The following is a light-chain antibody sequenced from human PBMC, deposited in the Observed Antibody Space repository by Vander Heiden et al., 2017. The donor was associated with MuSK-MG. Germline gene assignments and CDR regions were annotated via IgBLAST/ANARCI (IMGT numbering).Light chain of an antibody. J-gene: IGLJ2*01. Sequence: QSVLTQPPSASGTPGQRVTISCSGSSSNIGSNYVYWYQQLPGTAPKLLIYRNNQRPSGVPDRFSGSKSGTSASLAISGLRSEDEADYYCAAWDDSLSVVFGGGTKLNV. V-gene: IGLV1-47*01. CDR2: RNN. CDR1: SSNIGSNY. CDR3: AAWDDSLSVV.